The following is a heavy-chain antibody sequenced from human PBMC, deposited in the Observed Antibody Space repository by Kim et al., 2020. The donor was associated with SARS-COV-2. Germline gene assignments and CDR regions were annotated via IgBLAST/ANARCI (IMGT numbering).Heavy chain of an antibody. D-gene: IGHD1-1*01. CDR3: ARGAVGGTTRDWFDP. Sequence: GGSLRLSCVASGFTFKDYYIVWIRQAPGKGLEWVSFISGSTLYKNYTDSVKGRFTVSRDNAENSVYLQMNRLIVDDTAVYYCARGAVGGTTRDWFDPWGQGTLVTVS. J-gene: IGHJ5*02. V-gene: IGHV3-11*05. CDR1: GFTFKDYY. CDR2: ISGSTLYK.